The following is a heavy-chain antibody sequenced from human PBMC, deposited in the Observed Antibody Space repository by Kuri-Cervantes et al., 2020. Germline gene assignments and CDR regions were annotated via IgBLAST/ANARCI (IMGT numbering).Heavy chain of an antibody. D-gene: IGHD3-22*01. CDR1: GFTFSSYA. J-gene: IGHJ3*02. Sequence: GESLKISCAASGFTFSSYAMSWVRQAPGKGLEWVSAISGSGGSTYYADSVKGRFTISRDNSENTLYLQMNSLRAEDTAVYYCAKDPYYYDSSGYLLYYAFGIWGQGAMVTVSS. V-gene: IGHV3-23*01. CDR2: ISGSGGST. CDR3: AKDPYYYDSSGYLLYYAFGI.